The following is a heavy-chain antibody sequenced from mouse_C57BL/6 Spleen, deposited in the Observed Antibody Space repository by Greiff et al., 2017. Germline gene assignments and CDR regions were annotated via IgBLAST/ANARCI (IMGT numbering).Heavy chain of an antibody. CDR1: GYTFTDYY. CDR2: INPNNGGT. Sequence: EVQLQQSGPELVKPGASVKISCKASGYTFTDYYMNWVKQSHGKSLEWIGDINPNNGGTSYNQKFKGKATLTVDKSSSTAYMELRSLTSEDSAVYYCARAPSLDFDYWGQGTTLTVSS. J-gene: IGHJ2*01. CDR3: ARAPSLDFDY. V-gene: IGHV1-26*01.